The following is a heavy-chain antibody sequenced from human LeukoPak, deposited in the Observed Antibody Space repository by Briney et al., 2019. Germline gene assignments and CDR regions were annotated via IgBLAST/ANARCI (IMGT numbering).Heavy chain of an antibody. V-gene: IGHV3-23*01. J-gene: IGHJ4*02. Sequence: GGSLRLSCVASGFTFINYALSWVRQPPGKGLEWVSTVSGSGGTTYYTDSVKGRFTVSRDISKNTVYLQMNSLRAEDTAIYYCAKELRGKSSGYYVRGDYFDDWGQGSLVTVSS. CDR2: VSGSGGTT. CDR1: GFTFINYA. CDR3: AKELRGKSSGYYVRGDYFDD. D-gene: IGHD3-22*01.